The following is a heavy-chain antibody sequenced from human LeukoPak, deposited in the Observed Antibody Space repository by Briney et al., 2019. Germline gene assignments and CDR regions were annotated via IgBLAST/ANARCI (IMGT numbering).Heavy chain of an antibody. CDR2: ISYTGTT. Sequence: SETLSLTCTVSSASITSSPYFWAWIRQSPGKGLERIGTISYTGTTYYNPSLMSRVSISVDTSKNHFSLKLSSVTAADTAVYYCARARNYYGSGSYSPWGQGTLVTVSS. J-gene: IGHJ5*02. D-gene: IGHD3-10*01. V-gene: IGHV4-39*02. CDR3: ARARNYYGSGSYSP. CDR1: SASITSSPYF.